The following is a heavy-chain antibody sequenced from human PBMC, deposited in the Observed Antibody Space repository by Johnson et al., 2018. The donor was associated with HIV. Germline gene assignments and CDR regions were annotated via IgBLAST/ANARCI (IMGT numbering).Heavy chain of an antibody. D-gene: IGHD2-2*01. CDR1: GFTLSNYG. J-gene: IGHJ3*02. V-gene: IGHV3-33*06. CDR2: IWYDGSNR. Sequence: QMLLVESGGGVVQSGRSLRLSCAASGFTLSNYGMHWVRQAPGKGLEWVALIWYDGSNRYYAQSVKGRFTIFRDNSKNMLYLEVNSLRAEDTAFYYCAKESGYCSSSSCYGDAFDIWGQGTMVTVSS. CDR3: AKESGYCSSSSCYGDAFDI.